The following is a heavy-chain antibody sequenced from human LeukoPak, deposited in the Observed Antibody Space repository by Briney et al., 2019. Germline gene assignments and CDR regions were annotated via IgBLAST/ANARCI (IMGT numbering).Heavy chain of an antibody. CDR2: IYHSGST. CDR3: ARVRPMLGNYYYYMDV. Sequence: SETLSLTCTVSGGSISSYYWSWIRQPPGKGLEWIGYIYHSGSTNYNPSLKSRVTISVDTSKNQFSLKLSSVTAADTAVYYCARVRPMLGNYYYYMDVWGKGTTVTVSS. J-gene: IGHJ6*03. D-gene: IGHD2-2*01. V-gene: IGHV4-59*01. CDR1: GGSISSYY.